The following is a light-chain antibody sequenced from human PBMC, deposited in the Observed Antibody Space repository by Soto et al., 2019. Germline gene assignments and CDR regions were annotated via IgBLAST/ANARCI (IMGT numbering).Light chain of an antibody. CDR2: EVN. CDR1: SSDVGGYNY. Sequence: SVLTQPASVSGSPGQSITISCTGTSSDVGGYNYVSWYQHHPGKAPKLMIYEVNYRPPGVSNRFSGSKSGNTASLTISGLQAEDEADYYCSSYTSTNTLEVFGTGTKVTVL. V-gene: IGLV2-14*01. J-gene: IGLJ1*01. CDR3: SSYTSTNTLEV.